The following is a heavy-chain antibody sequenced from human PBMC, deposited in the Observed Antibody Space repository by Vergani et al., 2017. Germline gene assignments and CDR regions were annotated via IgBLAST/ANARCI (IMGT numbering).Heavy chain of an antibody. D-gene: IGHD2-21*01. CDR1: GDSMNTYY. V-gene: IGHV4-59*01. Sequence: QVQLQESGPGLVKPSETLSLTCSVSGDSMNTYYWTWIRQPPGKGLEWIGYIYDSGDTKYNPSLKSRVTMSLDTSKNQFSLNLYSVTAADTAVYYCARGALWLLRQIDSWLQGTLLTVSS. CDR2: IYDSGDT. J-gene: IGHJ4*02. CDR3: ARGALWLLRQIDS.